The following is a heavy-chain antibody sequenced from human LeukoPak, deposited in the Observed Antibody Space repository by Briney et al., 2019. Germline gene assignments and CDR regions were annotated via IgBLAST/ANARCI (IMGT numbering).Heavy chain of an antibody. CDR1: GGSISSSSYY. V-gene: IGHV4-39*01. Sequence: SETLSLTCTVSGGSISSSSYYWGWIRQPPGKGLEWIGSIYYSGSTYYTPSLKSRVTISVDTSKNQFSLKLSSVTAADTAVYYCARHSETTVTTPFDYWGQGTLVTVSS. CDR3: ARHSETTVTTPFDY. CDR2: IYYSGST. D-gene: IGHD4-17*01. J-gene: IGHJ4*02.